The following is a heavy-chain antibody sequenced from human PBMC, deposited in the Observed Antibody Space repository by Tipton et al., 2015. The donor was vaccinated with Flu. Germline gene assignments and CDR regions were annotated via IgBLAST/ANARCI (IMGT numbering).Heavy chain of an antibody. V-gene: IGHV4-61*02. CDR2: FYSRGST. CDR1: GDSISSGSYF. Sequence: TLSLTCTVSGDSISSGSYFWAWIRQPAGKGLEWIGRFYSRGSTNYNPSLKSRVTISADTSKNQFSLKLSSVTAADTAVYYCARGSGYNHGYFNYWGQGTMVTVSS. CDR3: ARGSGYNHGYFNY. J-gene: IGHJ4*01. D-gene: IGHD5-18*01.